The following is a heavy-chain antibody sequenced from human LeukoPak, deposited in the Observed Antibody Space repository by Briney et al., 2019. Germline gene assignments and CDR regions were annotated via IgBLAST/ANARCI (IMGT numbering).Heavy chain of an antibody. Sequence: GASVKVSCKASGYTFTSYYMHWVRQAPGQGLEWMGIINPSGGSTSYAQKFQGRVTMTWDTSTSTVYMELSSLRSEDTAVYYCARVDLWFGELGWGQGTLVTVSS. CDR1: GYTFTSYY. CDR3: ARVDLWFGELG. J-gene: IGHJ4*02. V-gene: IGHV1-46*01. CDR2: INPSGGST. D-gene: IGHD3-10*01.